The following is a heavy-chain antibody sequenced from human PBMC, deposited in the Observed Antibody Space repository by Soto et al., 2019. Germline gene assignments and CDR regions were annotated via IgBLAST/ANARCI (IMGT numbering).Heavy chain of an antibody. Sequence: EVQLVESGGGLVEPGGSLRLSCAASGFTVTNAWMDWVRQAPGKGLEWIGRINSKTGGGTADYPAPVKGRFTISRDESENTVVLQMSSLKTEDTAIYYCATDSRDTSGWYGAFDIWGQGTLVTVSS. J-gene: IGHJ3*02. CDR3: ATDSRDTSGWYGAFDI. V-gene: IGHV3-15*01. D-gene: IGHD6-13*01. CDR2: INSKTGGGTA. CDR1: GFTVTNAW.